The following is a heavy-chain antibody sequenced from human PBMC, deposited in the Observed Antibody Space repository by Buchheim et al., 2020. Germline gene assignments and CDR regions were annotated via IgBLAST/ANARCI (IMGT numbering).Heavy chain of an antibody. CDR2: MNPNNGYA. CDR3: ARGEGCSGGSYYTLPH. D-gene: IGHD2-15*01. Sequence: QVQLVQSGAEVEKPGASVKVSCKTSGYTFSSYDINWVRQATGQGLEWMGWMNPNNGYADYAQKFRGRGTMTRNTSISTAYMELSSLTSEDTAVYYCARGEGCSGGSYYTLPHWGQGTL. CDR1: GYTFSSYD. J-gene: IGHJ1*01. V-gene: IGHV1-8*01.